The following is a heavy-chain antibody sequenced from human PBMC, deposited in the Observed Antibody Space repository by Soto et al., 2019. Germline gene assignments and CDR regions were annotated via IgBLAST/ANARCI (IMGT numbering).Heavy chain of an antibody. CDR1: GFTFSSYA. CDR3: AKDGRGSCWSKNYYYSMHV. V-gene: IGHV3-23*01. Sequence: GGSLRLSCAASGFTFSSYAMTWVRQAPGKGLEWVSAISGSGASTYYADSVKGRFTISRDNSKNRLYLQMNSLRAEDTAVYYCAKDGRGSCWSKNYYYSMHVWGKGTTVTVSS. D-gene: IGHD6-19*01. CDR2: ISGSGAST. J-gene: IGHJ6*03.